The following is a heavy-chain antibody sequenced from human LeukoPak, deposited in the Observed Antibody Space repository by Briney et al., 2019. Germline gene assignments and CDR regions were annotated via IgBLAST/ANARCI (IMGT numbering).Heavy chain of an antibody. V-gene: IGHV4-59*01. CDR1: GGSISSYY. Sequence: SETLSLTCTVSGGSISSYYWSWIRQPPRKGLEWIGYIYYSGSTNYNPPLKSRVTISVDTSKTQFSLKLSSVTAADTAVYYCARGTYILRYFDWVNWFDPWGQGTLVTVSS. CDR3: ARGTYILRYFDWVNWFDP. J-gene: IGHJ5*02. D-gene: IGHD3-9*01. CDR2: IYYSGST.